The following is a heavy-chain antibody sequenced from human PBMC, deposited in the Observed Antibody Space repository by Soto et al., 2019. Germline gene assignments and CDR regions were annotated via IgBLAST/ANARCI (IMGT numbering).Heavy chain of an antibody. CDR2: VSWNGSRT. J-gene: IGHJ3*02. CDR3: LRRPYPASSGYYHEARGGDFDI. V-gene: IGHV3-35*01. Sequence: PWWSXRLSCSASVCSFINSYMRLVHHAPGKGLEFVSGVSWNGSRTHYADSVKGRFIISRYNSRNTLYLQTNSLRAEDTAVYYCLRRPYPASSGYYHEARGGDFDICGQRPMV. D-gene: IGHD3-22*01. CDR1: VCSFINSY.